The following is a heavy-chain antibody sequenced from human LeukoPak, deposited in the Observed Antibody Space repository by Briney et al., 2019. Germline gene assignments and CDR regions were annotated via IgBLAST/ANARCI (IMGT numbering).Heavy chain of an antibody. CDR2: ISGSGTNT. Sequence: GGTLRLSCAASIFSFNLYGISWVRQVPGKGLEWITTISGSGTNTHYADSVKGRLTISRDNSKNTVYVQMNSLRAEDTAVYYCARDPSTLTRRDDYWGQGTLVTVSS. V-gene: IGHV3-23*01. CDR1: IFSFNLYG. J-gene: IGHJ4*02. CDR3: ARDPSTLTRRDDY. D-gene: IGHD1-1*01.